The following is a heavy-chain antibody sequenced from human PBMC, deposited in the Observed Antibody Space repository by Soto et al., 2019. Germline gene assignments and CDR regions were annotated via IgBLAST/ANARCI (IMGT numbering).Heavy chain of an antibody. CDR1: GFTFSTYA. D-gene: IGHD6-13*01. CDR2: MKYDGSRE. Sequence: GGSLRLSCAASGFTFSTYAMHWVRQAPGKGLEWVAVMKYDGSREYYTEYVKGRFTISRDNSKNTLYLQMSNLRAEDTAIYYCAKASPSSWYYFDFWGQGTLVTVSS. CDR3: AKASPSSWYYFDF. J-gene: IGHJ4*02. V-gene: IGHV3-33*06.